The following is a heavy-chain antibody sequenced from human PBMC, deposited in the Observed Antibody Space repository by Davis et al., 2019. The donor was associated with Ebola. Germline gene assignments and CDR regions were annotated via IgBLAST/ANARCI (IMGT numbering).Heavy chain of an antibody. J-gene: IGHJ4*02. V-gene: IGHV1-69*13. CDR3: AKGITVNPYYDFWSGHGFDY. Sequence: SVKVSCKASGGTFSSYAISWVRQAPGQGLEWMGGIIPIFGTANYAQKFQGRVTSTADESTSTAYMELSSLRSEDTAVYYCAKGITVNPYYDFWSGHGFDYWGQGTLVTVSS. CDR2: IIPIFGTA. D-gene: IGHD3-3*01. CDR1: GGTFSSYA.